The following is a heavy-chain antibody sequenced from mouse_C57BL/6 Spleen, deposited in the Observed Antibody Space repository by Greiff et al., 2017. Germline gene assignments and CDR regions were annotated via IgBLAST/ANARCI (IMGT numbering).Heavy chain of an antibody. CDR1: GYAFSSYW. D-gene: IGHD4-1*01. CDR2: IYPGDGDT. V-gene: IGHV1-80*01. CDR3: ARTGDQGAMDY. J-gene: IGHJ4*01. Sequence: VQLQQSGAELVKPGASVKISCKASGYAFSSYWMNWVKQRPGKGLEWIGQIYPGDGDTNYNGKFKGKATLTADKSSSTAYMQLSSLTSEDSAVYFCARTGDQGAMDYWGQGTSVTVSS.